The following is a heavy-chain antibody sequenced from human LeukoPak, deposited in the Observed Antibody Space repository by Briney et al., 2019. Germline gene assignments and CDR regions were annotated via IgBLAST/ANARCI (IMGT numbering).Heavy chain of an antibody. D-gene: IGHD6-13*01. CDR3: ARGRQQLDEYYFDY. CDR2: IYYSGST. J-gene: IGHJ4*02. Sequence: PSETLSLTCTVSGGSISSGGYYWSWIRQHPGKGLEWIGYIYYSGSTYYNPSLKSRVTISVGTSKNQFSLKLSSVTAADTAVYYCARGRQQLDEYYFDYWGQGTLVTVSS. CDR1: GGSISSGGYY. V-gene: IGHV4-31*03.